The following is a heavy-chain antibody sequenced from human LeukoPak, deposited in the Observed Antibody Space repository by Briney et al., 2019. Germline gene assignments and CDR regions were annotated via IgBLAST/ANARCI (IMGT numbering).Heavy chain of an antibody. V-gene: IGHV4-38-2*02. D-gene: IGHD3-22*01. CDR1: SYSISSGYY. J-gene: IGHJ4*02. Sequence: SETLSLTCTVSSYSISSGYYWGWIRQPPGKGLEWIGNIDHSGSTYYNPSLKSRVIISVDTSKNQFSLKLSSVTAADTAVYYCARDILSSDYYYDYWGQGTLVTVSS. CDR3: ARDILSSDYYYDY. CDR2: IDHSGST.